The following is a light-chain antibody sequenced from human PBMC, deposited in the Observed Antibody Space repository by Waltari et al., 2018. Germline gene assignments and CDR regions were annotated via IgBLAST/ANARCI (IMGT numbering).Light chain of an antibody. CDR2: QDV. CDR1: KLRDKY. Sequence: SYVLNQPPSVSVSPGQTASITCSGEKLRDKYASWYQQKAGQPPVLIIYQDVERPSSIPDRVSASHSGTAATLTISGTQALDEADYYCQAWDGNTVIFGGGTRLTVL. J-gene: IGLJ2*01. CDR3: QAWDGNTVI. V-gene: IGLV3-1*01.